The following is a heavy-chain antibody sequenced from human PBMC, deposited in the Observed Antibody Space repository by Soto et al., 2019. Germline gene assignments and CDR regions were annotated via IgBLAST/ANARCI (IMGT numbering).Heavy chain of an antibody. CDR1: GYTFTSYD. CDR3: ALGPLARPSDFQH. D-gene: IGHD3-3*01. CDR2: MNPNSGNT. V-gene: IGHV1-8*01. J-gene: IGHJ1*01. Sequence: ASVKVSCKASGYTFTSYDINWVRQATGQGLEWMGWMNPNSGNTGYAQKFQGSVTMTRNTSISTAYMELSSLRSEDTAVYYCALGPLARPSDFQHWGQGTLVTVSS.